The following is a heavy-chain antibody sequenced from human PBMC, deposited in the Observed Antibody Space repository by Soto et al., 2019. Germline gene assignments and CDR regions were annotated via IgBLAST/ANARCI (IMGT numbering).Heavy chain of an antibody. CDR1: GGSISSSSYY. CDR2: IYYSGST. V-gene: IGHV4-39*01. D-gene: IGHD3-16*01. J-gene: IGHJ3*02. Sequence: SETLSLTCTVSGGSISSSSYYWGWIRQPPGKGLEWIGSIYYSGSTYYNPSLKSRVTISVDTSKNQFSLKLSSVTAADTAVYYCARHASRSVPRVGAFDIWGQGTMVTVSS. CDR3: ARHASRSVPRVGAFDI.